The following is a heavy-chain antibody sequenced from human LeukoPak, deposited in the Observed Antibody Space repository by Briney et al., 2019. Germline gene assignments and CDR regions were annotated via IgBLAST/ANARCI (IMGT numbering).Heavy chain of an antibody. J-gene: IGHJ4*02. Sequence: GGSLRLSCAASGFTFSSYGTHWVRQAPGKGLEWVAFIRYDGSNKYYADSVKGRFTISRDNSKNTLYLQMNSLRAEDTAVYYCAKDSIYDILTDYFDYWGQGTLVTVSS. D-gene: IGHD3-9*01. CDR3: AKDSIYDILTDYFDY. CDR1: GFTFSSYG. V-gene: IGHV3-30*02. CDR2: IRYDGSNK.